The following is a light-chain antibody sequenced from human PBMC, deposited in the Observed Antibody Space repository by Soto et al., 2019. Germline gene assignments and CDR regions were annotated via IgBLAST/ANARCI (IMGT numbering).Light chain of an antibody. CDR1: QSISSTF. CDR2: GAS. Sequence: EIVLTQSPGTLSLSPGERDTLSCRASQSISSTFLAWYQHKPGQAPRVLIYGASRRAAGIPDRFSGSGSGTDFTLTISRLEPEDFAVYYCQQYESSWTFGQGTKVEVK. CDR3: QQYESSWT. V-gene: IGKV3-20*01. J-gene: IGKJ1*01.